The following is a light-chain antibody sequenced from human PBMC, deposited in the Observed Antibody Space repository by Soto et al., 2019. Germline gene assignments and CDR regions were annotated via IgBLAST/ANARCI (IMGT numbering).Light chain of an antibody. V-gene: IGKV3-20*01. CDR2: DAS. J-gene: IGKJ2*01. CDR1: QSVTSSY. Sequence: EIVLTQSPGTLSLSPGERATLSCRASQSVTSSYLAWYQKKPGQPPMLLIYDASIRPTGIPDRFSGSGSGTDFTLTISRLEPEDFAVYYCQQYGSSAETFGQGTKLDIK. CDR3: QQYGSSAET.